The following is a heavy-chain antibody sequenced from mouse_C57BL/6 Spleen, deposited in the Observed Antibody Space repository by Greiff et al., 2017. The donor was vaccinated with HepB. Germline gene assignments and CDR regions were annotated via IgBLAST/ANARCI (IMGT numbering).Heavy chain of an antibody. CDR2: IYPGNGDT. CDR3: ARFPTNYYGSSYEGFDY. J-gene: IGHJ2*01. CDR1: GYTFTSYN. Sequence: QVQLQQSGAELVRPGASVKMSCKASGYTFTSYNMHWVKQTPRQGLEWIGAIYPGNGDTSYNQKFKGKATLTVDKSSSKAYMQLSSLTSEDSAVYFCARFPTNYYGSSYEGFDYWGQGTTLTVSS. D-gene: IGHD1-1*01. V-gene: IGHV1-12*01.